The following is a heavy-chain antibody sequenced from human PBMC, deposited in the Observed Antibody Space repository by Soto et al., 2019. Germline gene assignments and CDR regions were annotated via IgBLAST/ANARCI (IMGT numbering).Heavy chain of an antibody. D-gene: IGHD1-26*01. Sequence: QVHLVQSGAEVKRPGASVKISCKASGYTFTNYGFSWVRQAPGQGLEWLGWISSFNGNTYYAQKMQGRVTMTTDTSTTTVYLELRSLTPDDTAVYFCARDSGAEVVAPPEVRYKDVWGKGTTVTVSS. J-gene: IGHJ6*03. CDR2: ISSFNGNT. CDR1: GYTFTNYG. CDR3: ARDSGAEVVAPPEVRYKDV. V-gene: IGHV1-18*01.